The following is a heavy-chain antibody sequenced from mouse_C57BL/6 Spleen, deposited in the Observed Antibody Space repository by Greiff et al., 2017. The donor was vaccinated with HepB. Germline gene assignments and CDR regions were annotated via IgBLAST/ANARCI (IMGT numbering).Heavy chain of an antibody. V-gene: IGHV1-42*01. CDR1: GYSFTGYY. D-gene: IGHD2-4*01. CDR2: INPSTGGT. J-gene: IGHJ4*01. Sequence: DVKLQESGPELVKPGASVKISCKASGYSFTGYYMNWVKQSPEKSLEWIGEINPSTGGTTYNQKFKAKATLTVDKSSSTAYMQLKSLTSEDSAVYYCARYDYDYYYAMDYWGQGTSVTVSS. CDR3: ARYDYDYYYAMDY.